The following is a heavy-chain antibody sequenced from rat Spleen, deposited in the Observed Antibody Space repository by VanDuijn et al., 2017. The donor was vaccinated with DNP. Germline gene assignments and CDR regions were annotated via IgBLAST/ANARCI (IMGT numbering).Heavy chain of an antibody. J-gene: IGHJ1*01. Sequence: EVQLQESGSGLVKPSQSLSLTCSVTGYSITSNYWAWIRKFPGNKMEWIGYINYSGSTGYNPSLKSRISITKDTSKSQFFLQLNSVTTEDTATYYCARGVSSYYGYNSYWYFDFWGPGTMVTVSS. D-gene: IGHD1-9*01. V-gene: IGHV3-1*01. CDR3: ARGVSSYYGYNSYWYFDF. CDR1: GYSITSNY. CDR2: INYSGST.